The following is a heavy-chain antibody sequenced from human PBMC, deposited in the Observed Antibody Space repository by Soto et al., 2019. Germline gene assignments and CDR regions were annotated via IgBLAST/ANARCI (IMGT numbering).Heavy chain of an antibody. Sequence: RGESLKISCKGSGYSFTSYWISWVRQMPGKGLEWMGRIDPSDSYTNYSPSFQGHVTISADKSISTAYLQWSSLKASDTAMYYCARRIAAAGTFYYYGMDVWGQGTTVTVSS. CDR2: IDPSDSYT. V-gene: IGHV5-10-1*01. D-gene: IGHD6-13*01. J-gene: IGHJ6*02. CDR1: GYSFTSYW. CDR3: ARRIAAAGTFYYYGMDV.